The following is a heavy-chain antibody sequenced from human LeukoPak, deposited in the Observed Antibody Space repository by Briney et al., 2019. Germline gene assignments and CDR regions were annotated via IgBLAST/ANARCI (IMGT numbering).Heavy chain of an antibody. CDR3: AREGSGYSGYDYVSPSGFDY. Sequence: SETLSLTCTVSGGSISSYYWSWIRQPPGKGLEWIGDIYYSGSTNYNPSLKSRVTISVDTSKNQFSLKLSSVTAADTAVYYCAREGSGYSGYDYVSPSGFDYWGQGTLVTVSS. CDR2: IYYSGST. D-gene: IGHD5-12*01. V-gene: IGHV4-59*01. J-gene: IGHJ4*02. CDR1: GGSISSYY.